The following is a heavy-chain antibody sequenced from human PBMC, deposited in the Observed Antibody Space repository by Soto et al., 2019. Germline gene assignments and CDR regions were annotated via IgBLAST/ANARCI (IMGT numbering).Heavy chain of an antibody. CDR3: ARNGAIDY. D-gene: IGHD2-8*01. V-gene: IGHV4-30-4*01. CDR2: ILYSGTT. Sequence: QVQLQESGPGLVKPSQTLSLTCTVYCGSISSGDYYWSWIRQPPGQGLEWIGYILYSGTTNYNPSLESRLTISVDTSKNQFSLKLTSVTAADTAVYYCARNGAIDYWGRGTLVTVSS. CDR1: CGSISSGDYY. J-gene: IGHJ4*01.